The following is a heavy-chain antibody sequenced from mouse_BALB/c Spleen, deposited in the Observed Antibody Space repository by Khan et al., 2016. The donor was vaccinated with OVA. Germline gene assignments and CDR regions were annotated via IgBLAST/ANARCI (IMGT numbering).Heavy chain of an antibody. V-gene: IGHV1-7*01. Sequence: QIQLVQSGAELAKPGASVKLSCKASGYTFTSYSMHWVKQRPGQGLEWIGRINPSSGYTNYNQMFKGKATLTADKSSSTAYMQLSSLTSEDSAVYYCAREESYGRNGGWLAYWGQGTLVTVSA. CDR3: AREESYGRNGGWLAY. J-gene: IGHJ3*01. CDR1: GYTFTSYS. CDR2: INPSSGYT. D-gene: IGHD1-1*01.